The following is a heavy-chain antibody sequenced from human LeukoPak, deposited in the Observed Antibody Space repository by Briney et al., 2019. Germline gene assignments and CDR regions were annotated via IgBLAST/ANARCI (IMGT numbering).Heavy chain of an antibody. D-gene: IGHD3-10*01. CDR1: GFTFDNFA. Sequence: GGSLRLSCAPSGFTFDNFAMTWVRQAPGKGLEWVSEITGSGGSTYYADSVKGRFTISRDNSKNTLYLQMNSLRAEDTAVYYCAKVMKGSERLTMVRGVIIKTAGLYYMDVWGKGTTVTVSS. CDR3: AKVMKGSERLTMVRGVIIKTAGLYYMDV. J-gene: IGHJ6*03. V-gene: IGHV3-23*01. CDR2: ITGSGGST.